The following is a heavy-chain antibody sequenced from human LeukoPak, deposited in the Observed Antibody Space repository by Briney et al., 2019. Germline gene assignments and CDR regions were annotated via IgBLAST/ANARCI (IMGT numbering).Heavy chain of an antibody. D-gene: IGHD3-3*01. CDR1: GDSVSSNSAA. Sequence: SQTLSLTCAISGDSVSSNSAARNWIRQSPSRGLEWLGRTYYRSKWYNDYAVSVKSRITINPDTSKNQFSLQLNSVTPEDTAVYYCAREVTIFGVVIPHYYYGMDVWGQGTTVTVSS. V-gene: IGHV6-1*01. J-gene: IGHJ6*02. CDR3: AREVTIFGVVIPHYYYGMDV. CDR2: TYYRSKWYN.